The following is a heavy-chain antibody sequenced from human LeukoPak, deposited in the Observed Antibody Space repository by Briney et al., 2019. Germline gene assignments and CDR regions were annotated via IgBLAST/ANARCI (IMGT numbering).Heavy chain of an antibody. Sequence: GGSLRLSCAASDFTVSSNYMSWVRQAPGKGLEWVSIIYAGGTTYYADSVKGRFTISRENAKNSLYLQMNSLRAEDAAVYYCARDDAMGATIDYWGQGTLVTVSS. CDR2: IYAGGTT. V-gene: IGHV3-53*01. J-gene: IGHJ4*02. D-gene: IGHD1-26*01. CDR1: DFTVSSNY. CDR3: ARDDAMGATIDY.